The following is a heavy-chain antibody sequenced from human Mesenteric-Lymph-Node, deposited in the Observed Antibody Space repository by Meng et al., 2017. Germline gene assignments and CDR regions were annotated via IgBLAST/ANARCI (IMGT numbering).Heavy chain of an antibody. D-gene: IGHD3-3*01. J-gene: IGHJ6*02. CDR1: GYTFTSYY. CDR2: INPNSGGT. CDR3: ARLEPYYDFWSGYYGAYYYYGMDV. V-gene: IGHV1-2*06. Sequence: ASVKVSCKASGYTFTSYYMHWVRQAPGQGLEWMGRINPNSGGTNYAQKFQGRVTMTRDTSISTAYMELSRLRSDDTAVYYCARLEPYYDFWSGYYGAYYYYGMDVWGQGTTVTVSS.